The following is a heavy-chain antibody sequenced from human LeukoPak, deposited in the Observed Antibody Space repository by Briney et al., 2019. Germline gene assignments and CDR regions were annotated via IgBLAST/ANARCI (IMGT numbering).Heavy chain of an antibody. CDR3: AIHVVEGYSGAIHI. CDR1: GHIFTNYW. V-gene: IGHV5-51*01. D-gene: IGHD2-21*01. CDR2: IYPGDSDS. Sequence: GESLKISCKASGHIFTNYWIAWVRQMPGKGLEWMGIIYPGDSDSRYSPSFQGHVTISADKSISTAYLQWSSLNASDTAMYYCAIHVVEGYSGAIHIWGQGTMVTVSS. J-gene: IGHJ3*02.